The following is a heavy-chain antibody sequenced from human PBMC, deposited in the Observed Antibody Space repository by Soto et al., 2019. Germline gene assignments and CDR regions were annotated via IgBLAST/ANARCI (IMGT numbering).Heavy chain of an antibody. CDR3: ASAPTIFGPCSRGGDV. J-gene: IGHJ6*02. D-gene: IGHD3-3*01. V-gene: IGHV3-21*01. CDR2: ISSSSSYI. Sequence: GGSLRLSCAASGFTFSSYSMNWVRQAPGKGLEWVSSISSSSSYIYYADSVKGRFTISRDNAKNSLYLQMNSLRAEDTAVYYCASAPTIFGPCSRGGDVWGQGTTVTVSS. CDR1: GFTFSSYS.